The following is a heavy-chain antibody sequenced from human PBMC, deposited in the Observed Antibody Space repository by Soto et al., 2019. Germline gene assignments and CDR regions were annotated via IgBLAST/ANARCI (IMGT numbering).Heavy chain of an antibody. Sequence: SVKVSCKASGGTFSSYAISWVRQAPGQALEWMGGIIPIFGTANYAQKFQGRVTITADESTGTAYMELSSLRSDDTAVYYCARTKTEWLESRSNWFDPWGQGTLVTVSS. V-gene: IGHV1-69*13. CDR1: GGTFSSYA. CDR2: IIPIFGTA. CDR3: ARTKTEWLESRSNWFDP. D-gene: IGHD3-3*01. J-gene: IGHJ5*02.